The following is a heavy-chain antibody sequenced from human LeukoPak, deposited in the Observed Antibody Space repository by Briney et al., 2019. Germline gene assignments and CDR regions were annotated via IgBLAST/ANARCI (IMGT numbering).Heavy chain of an antibody. D-gene: IGHD1-1*01. Sequence: GGSLRLSCAASGFIFTDYWVHWVRQGPGKELVWLARISGDGRGTTYADSVMGRFTVSRDNAKSTLYLQMNSLRAEDTAVYYCARAQLDWGQGTLVTVSS. CDR1: GFIFTDYW. J-gene: IGHJ4*02. V-gene: IGHV3-74*01. CDR3: ARAQLD. CDR2: ISGDGRGT.